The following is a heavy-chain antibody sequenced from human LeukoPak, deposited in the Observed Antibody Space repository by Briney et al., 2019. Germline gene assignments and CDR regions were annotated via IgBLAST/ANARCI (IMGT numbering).Heavy chain of an antibody. V-gene: IGHV1-8*02. D-gene: IGHD6-13*01. J-gene: IGHJ4*02. CDR2: MNPNSGNT. CDR1: GYTFTSYD. Sequence: GASVKVSCKASGYTFTSYDINWVRQATGQGLEWMGWMNPNSGNTGYAQKFQGRVTMTRNTSISTAYMELSSLRSEDTAVYYCASQADIAAAGNDYWGQGTLVTVSS. CDR3: ASQADIAAAGNDY.